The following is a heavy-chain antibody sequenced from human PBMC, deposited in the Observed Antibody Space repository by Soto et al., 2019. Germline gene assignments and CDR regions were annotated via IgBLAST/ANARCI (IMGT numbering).Heavy chain of an antibody. J-gene: IGHJ6*02. CDR3: ARRLGFYGMDV. V-gene: IGHV3-48*01. CDR2: ISGGSNTI. D-gene: IGHD3-16*01. Sequence: EVQLVESGGGLVQPGGSLRLSCAASGFICSGYAMNWVRQAPGKGLEWVSYISGGSNTIYYADSVKGRFIISRDNAKNSLYLRMNSMRVEDTAVYYCARRLGFYGMDVWGQGTTVTVSS. CDR1: GFICSGYA.